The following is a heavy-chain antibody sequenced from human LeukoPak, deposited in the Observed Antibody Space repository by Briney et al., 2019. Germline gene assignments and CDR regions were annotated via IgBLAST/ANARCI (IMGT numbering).Heavy chain of an antibody. Sequence: PSETLSLTCTVSGGSISSYYWSWIRQPAGKGLEWIGRIYTSGSTNYNPSLKSRVTMSVDTSKNQFSLKLSSVTAADTAAYYCARDSDCSSTSCLSYGMDVWGQGTTVTVSS. J-gene: IGHJ6*02. CDR2: IYTSGST. V-gene: IGHV4-4*07. CDR1: GGSISSYY. D-gene: IGHD2-2*01. CDR3: ARDSDCSSTSCLSYGMDV.